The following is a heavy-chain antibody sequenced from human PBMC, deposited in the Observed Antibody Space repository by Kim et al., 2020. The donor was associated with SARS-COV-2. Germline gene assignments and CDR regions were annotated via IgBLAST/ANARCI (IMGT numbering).Heavy chain of an antibody. CDR3: ATEDGGNYFPFDY. J-gene: IGHJ4*02. V-gene: IGHV3-30-3*01. D-gene: IGHD1-7*01. CDR2: ISYDGSNK. Sequence: GGSLRLSCAASGFNFNTYALHWVRQAPGKGLEWVSLISYDGSNKYYADSVKGRFTISRDNSTNTVYLQMNSLRADDTGVYYCATEDGGNYFPFDYWGQGTLVTVSS. CDR1: GFNFNTYA.